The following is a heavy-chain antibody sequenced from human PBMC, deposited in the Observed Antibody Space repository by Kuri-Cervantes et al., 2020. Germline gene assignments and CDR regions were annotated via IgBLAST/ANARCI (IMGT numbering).Heavy chain of an antibody. CDR1: GFTFDDYA. CDR2: ISWNSGSI. J-gene: IGHJ3*02. CDR3: ARDGATYYYDSSGYGDAFDI. V-gene: IGHV3-9*01. Sequence: LSLTCAASGFTFDDYAMHWVRQAPGKGLEWVSGISWNSGSIGYADSVKGRFTISRDNAKNPLYLQMNSLRAEDTALYHCARDGATYYYDSSGYGDAFDIWGQGTMVTVSS. D-gene: IGHD3-22*01.